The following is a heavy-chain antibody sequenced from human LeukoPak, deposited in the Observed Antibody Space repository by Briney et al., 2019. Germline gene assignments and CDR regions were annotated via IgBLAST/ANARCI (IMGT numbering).Heavy chain of an antibody. CDR1: GFTFSSYS. V-gene: IGHV3-21*01. CDR2: ISSSSSYI. CDR3: ARDFGGIGYCSSTSCFPLDY. Sequence: PGGSLRLSCAASGFTFSSYSMNWVRQAPGKGLEWVSSISSSSSYIYYADSVKGRFTISRDDAKNSLYLQVNSLRAEDTAVYYCARDFGGIGYCSSTSCFPLDYWGQGTLVTVSS. D-gene: IGHD2-2*01. J-gene: IGHJ4*02.